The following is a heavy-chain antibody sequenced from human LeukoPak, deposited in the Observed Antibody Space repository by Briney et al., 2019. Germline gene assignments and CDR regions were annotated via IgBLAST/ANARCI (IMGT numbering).Heavy chain of an antibody. J-gene: IGHJ4*02. Sequence: ASVKVSCKASGYTFTSYDINWVREATGQGLEWRGWMNLKRGDAGSAQRFQGRVTMTRDTSISTAYMELSSLSFEDTAVYYCARWGGNHLDTDFDYWGQGTLVTVSS. CDR2: MNLKRGDA. CDR3: ARWGGNHLDTDFDY. D-gene: IGHD1-14*01. V-gene: IGHV1-8*01. CDR1: GYTFTSYD.